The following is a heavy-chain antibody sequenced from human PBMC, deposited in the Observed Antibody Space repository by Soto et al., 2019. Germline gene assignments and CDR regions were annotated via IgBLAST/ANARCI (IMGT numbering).Heavy chain of an antibody. Sequence: QVQLVESGGGVVQPGRSLRLSCAASGFTFSTYGMHWVRQAPGKGLEWVAVISYDGSNKFYADSVKGRFSISRDNSKSTLYLQINSLRAEDTAVYYCAKDEGSPRPFDYWGQGILVTVSS. CDR2: ISYDGSNK. J-gene: IGHJ4*02. CDR3: AKDEGSPRPFDY. D-gene: IGHD6-13*01. CDR1: GFTFSTYG. V-gene: IGHV3-30*18.